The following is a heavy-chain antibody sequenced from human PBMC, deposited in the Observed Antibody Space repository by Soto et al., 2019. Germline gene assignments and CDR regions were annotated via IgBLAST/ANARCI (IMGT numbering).Heavy chain of an antibody. CDR3: ARGRGGDYDFWSGYYRDLYYYYYGMDV. J-gene: IGHJ6*02. V-gene: IGHV1-8*01. Sequence: EASVKVSCKASGYTFTSYDINWVRQATGQGLEWMGWMNPNSGNTGYAQKFQGRVTMTRNTSISTAYMELSSLRSEDTAVYYCARGRGGDYDFWSGYYRDLYYYYYGMDVWGQGTTVTVSS. CDR2: MNPNSGNT. CDR1: GYTFTSYD. D-gene: IGHD3-3*01.